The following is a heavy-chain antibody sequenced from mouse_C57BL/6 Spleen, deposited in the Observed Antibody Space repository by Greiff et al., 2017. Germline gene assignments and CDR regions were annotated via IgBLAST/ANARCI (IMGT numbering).Heavy chain of an antibody. CDR3: ASSLTGTLAY. J-gene: IGHJ3*01. Sequence: EVKLMESWGGLVKPGGSLKLSCAASGFTFSDYGMHWVRQAPEKGLEWVAYISSGSSTIYYADTVKGRFTISRDNAKNTLFLQMTSLRSEDTAMYYCASSLTGTLAYWGQGTLVTVSA. CDR1: GFTFSDYG. V-gene: IGHV5-17*01. CDR2: ISSGSSTI. D-gene: IGHD4-1*01.